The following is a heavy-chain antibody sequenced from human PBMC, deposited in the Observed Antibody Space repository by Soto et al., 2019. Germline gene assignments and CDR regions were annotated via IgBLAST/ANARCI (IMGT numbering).Heavy chain of an antibody. D-gene: IGHD3-22*01. CDR1: GGSISSGDYY. CDR3: ARGTHDRSGYYLPFDY. J-gene: IGHJ4*02. Sequence: PSETLSLTCTVSGGSISSGDYYWSWIRQPPGKGLEWIGYIYYSGSTYYNPSLKSRVTISVDTSKNQFSLKLSSVTAADTALYYCARGTHDRSGYYLPFDYWGQGTLVTVSS. CDR2: IYYSGST. V-gene: IGHV4-30-4*01.